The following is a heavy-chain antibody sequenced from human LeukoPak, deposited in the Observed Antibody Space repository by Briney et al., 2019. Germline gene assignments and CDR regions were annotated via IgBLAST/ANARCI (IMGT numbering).Heavy chain of an antibody. Sequence: GGSLRLSCAASGFTVSSNYMSWVRQAPGKGLEWVSVIYSGGSTYYADSVKGRFTISRDNSKNTLYLQMNSLRAEDTAVYYCAKIAAAVTGGYFDYWGQGTLVTVSS. V-gene: IGHV3-53*05. CDR1: GFTVSSNY. D-gene: IGHD6-13*01. CDR2: IYSGGST. J-gene: IGHJ4*02. CDR3: AKIAAAVTGGYFDY.